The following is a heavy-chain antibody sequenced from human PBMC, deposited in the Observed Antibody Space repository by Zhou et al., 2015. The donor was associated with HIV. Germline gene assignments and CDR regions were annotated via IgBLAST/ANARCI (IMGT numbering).Heavy chain of an antibody. Sequence: LVQSGTEVKKPGSSVKVSCKASGGTFSGSDISWVRQAPGQGLEWMGGITPMFEIHNYAQKFRARLIISVDKSTTTAYMELSDLTSEDTAIYYCARERGGATRPDWRYFDLWGRGTLVTVSS. V-gene: IGHV1-69*17. D-gene: IGHD1-26*01. CDR1: GGTFSGSD. CDR3: ARERGGATRPDWRYFDL. J-gene: IGHJ2*01. CDR2: ITPMFEIH.